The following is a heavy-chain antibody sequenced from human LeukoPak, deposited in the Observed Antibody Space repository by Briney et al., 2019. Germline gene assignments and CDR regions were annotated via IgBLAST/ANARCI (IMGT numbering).Heavy chain of an antibody. CDR2: ISYDGSNK. D-gene: IGHD3-22*01. J-gene: IGHJ4*02. V-gene: IGHV3-30*04. CDR3: ARGTKFHYYDSSGYYPPPDY. Sequence: GVLRLSCAASGFTFSSYAMHWVRQAPGKGLEWVAVISYDGSNKYYADSVKGRFTISRDNSKNTLYLQMNSLRAEDTAVYYCARGTKFHYYDSSGYYPPPDYWGQGTLVTVSS. CDR1: GFTFSSYA.